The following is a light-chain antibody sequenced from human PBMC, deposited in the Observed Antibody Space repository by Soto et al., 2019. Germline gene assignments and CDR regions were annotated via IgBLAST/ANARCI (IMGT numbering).Light chain of an antibody. J-gene: IGKJ3*01. Sequence: EIVLTQSPVTLSVSPGERATLACRASQSISSSYLAWYQQKPGQAPRLLIYGASSRATGIPDRFSGSGSGTDFTLTISRLEPEDFAVYFCQQYGASPFTFGPGTTVDIK. V-gene: IGKV3-20*01. CDR1: QSISSSY. CDR3: QQYGASPFT. CDR2: GAS.